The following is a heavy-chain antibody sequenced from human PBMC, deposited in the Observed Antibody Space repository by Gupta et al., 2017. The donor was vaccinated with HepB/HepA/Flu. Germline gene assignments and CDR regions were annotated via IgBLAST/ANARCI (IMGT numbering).Heavy chain of an antibody. Sequence: QVQLQESGPGLVKPSQTLSLTCTVSGGSISIDNYYWGWIRQHPGKGLEWIGYSYYSGSTYYNPSLKSRITISVDTSKNQFSLRLSSVSAVDTAIYYCVRVKNGYCSTTSCSPNWFESWGQGTLVTVSS. CDR2: SYYSGST. CDR1: GGSISIDNYY. J-gene: IGHJ5*01. D-gene: IGHD2-2*01. CDR3: VRVKNGYCSTTSCSPNWFES. V-gene: IGHV4-31*03.